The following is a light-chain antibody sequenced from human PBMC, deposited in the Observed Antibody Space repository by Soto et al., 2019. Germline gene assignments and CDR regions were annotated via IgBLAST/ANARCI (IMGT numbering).Light chain of an antibody. J-gene: IGKJ4*01. CDR3: TKHNKWRQLT. CDR2: AAS. CDR1: QSVSAN. Sequence: EVVMTQSPDTLSVSPGERATLSCRASQSVSANLAWYQQKPGQAPRLLIYAASLRATGIPARFSGSGSGTDFTLTISSLQTEDFAVYYCTKHNKWRQLTFGGGRKVEIX. V-gene: IGKV3-15*01.